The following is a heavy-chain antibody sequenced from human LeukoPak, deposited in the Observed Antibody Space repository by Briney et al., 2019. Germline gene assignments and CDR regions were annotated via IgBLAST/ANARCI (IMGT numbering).Heavy chain of an antibody. J-gene: IGHJ4*02. Sequence: GGSLRLSCAASGFTVSSHYMSWVRQAPGKGLEWVSVIYSGSNTYYADSVKGRFTISRDNSKNTLYLQMNSLSTEDTAVYYCATSYGSGSYGHWGQGTLVTVSS. D-gene: IGHD3-10*01. CDR1: GFTVSSHY. V-gene: IGHV3-53*01. CDR3: ATSYGSGSYGH. CDR2: IYSGSNT.